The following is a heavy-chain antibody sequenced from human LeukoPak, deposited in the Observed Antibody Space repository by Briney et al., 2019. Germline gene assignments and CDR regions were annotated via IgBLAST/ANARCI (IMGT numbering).Heavy chain of an antibody. CDR2: IYYSGST. J-gene: IGHJ4*02. CDR3: ASMVDYYDSSGYYEGNY. D-gene: IGHD3-22*01. CDR1: GGSISSYY. Sequence: SETLSLTCTVSGGSISSYYWSWIRQPPGKGLEWIGSIYYSGSTNYNPSLKSRVTISVDTSKNQFSLKLSSVTAADTAVYYCASMVDYYDSSGYYEGNYWGQGTLVTVSS. V-gene: IGHV4-59*12.